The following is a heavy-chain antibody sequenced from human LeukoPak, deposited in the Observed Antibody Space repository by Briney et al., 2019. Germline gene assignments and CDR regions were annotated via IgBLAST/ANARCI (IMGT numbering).Heavy chain of an antibody. Sequence: PSETLSLTCTVSGYSISSGYYWGWIRQPPGKGLEWIGSIYHSGSTYYNPSLKSRVTISVDTSKNQFSLKLSSVTAADTAVYYCARGINYYYYMDVWGKGTTVTISS. CDR3: ARGINYYYYMDV. V-gene: IGHV4-38-2*02. J-gene: IGHJ6*03. CDR1: GYSISSGYY. CDR2: IYHSGST. D-gene: IGHD3-3*02.